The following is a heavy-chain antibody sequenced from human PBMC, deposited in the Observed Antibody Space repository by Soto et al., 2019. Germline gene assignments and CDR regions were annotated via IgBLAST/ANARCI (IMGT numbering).Heavy chain of an antibody. CDR3: ARDERKQLWVEGLNAMDV. V-gene: IGHV1-18*01. CDR1: AYTFTSYG. D-gene: IGHD5-18*01. J-gene: IGHJ6*02. Sequence: QVQLVQSGPEVRKPGASVKVSCKASAYTFTSYGISWVRQAPGQGLEWMGWISGYNGQTNYAQKFRDRVTITTDTSTSTAYMELRSLRSDDTAMYYCARDERKQLWVEGLNAMDVWGQGTTVSVSS. CDR2: ISGYNGQT.